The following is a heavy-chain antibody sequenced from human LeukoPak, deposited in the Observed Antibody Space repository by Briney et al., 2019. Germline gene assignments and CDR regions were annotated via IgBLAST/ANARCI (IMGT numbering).Heavy chain of an antibody. CDR3: ARDRRDYISGTVYYFDY. V-gene: IGHV1-69*05. CDR2: IIPIFGTA. Sequence: GASVKVSCKASGGTFSSYAISWVRQAPGQGLEWMGGIIPIFGTANYAQKFQGRVTITTDKSTSTAYMELSSLRSEDTAVYYCARDRRDYISGTVYYFDYWGQGTLVTVSS. J-gene: IGHJ4*02. D-gene: IGHD3-10*01. CDR1: GGTFSSYA.